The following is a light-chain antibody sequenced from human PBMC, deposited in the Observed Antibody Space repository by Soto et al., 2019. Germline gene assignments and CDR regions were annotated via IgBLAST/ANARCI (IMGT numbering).Light chain of an antibody. CDR1: NIGSKS. V-gene: IGLV3-21*04. CDR2: YDS. Sequence: SYELTQPPSVSVAPGKTARITCGGNNIGSKSVHWYQQKPGQAPVLVIYYDSARPSGIPERFSGSNSGNTATLTISRVEAGDEYDYYGQVWDSSSDQPYVFGTGTKLTVL. CDR3: QVWDSSSDQPYV. J-gene: IGLJ1*01.